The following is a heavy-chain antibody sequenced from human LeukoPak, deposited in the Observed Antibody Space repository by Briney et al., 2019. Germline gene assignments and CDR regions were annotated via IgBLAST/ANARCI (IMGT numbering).Heavy chain of an antibody. D-gene: IGHD5-24*01. Sequence: GGSLRLSCAASGITFNTYAMSWVRQAPGKGLEWVANIKQDGSKKSYVDSVKGRFTISRDNAKNSLYLQMNSLRAEDTAIYYCTRVGYIDEGIDYWGQGTLVTVSS. CDR3: TRVGYIDEGIDY. CDR1: GITFNTYA. V-gene: IGHV3-7*04. J-gene: IGHJ4*02. CDR2: IKQDGSKK.